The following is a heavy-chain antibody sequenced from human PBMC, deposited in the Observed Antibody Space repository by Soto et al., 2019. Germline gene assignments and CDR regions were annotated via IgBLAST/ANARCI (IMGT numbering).Heavy chain of an antibody. J-gene: IGHJ4*02. D-gene: IGHD6-19*01. V-gene: IGHV4-34*01. CDR2: SNHSGST. Sequence: QVQLQQWGAGLLKPSETLSLTCAVYGGSFSGYYWSWIRQPPGKGLEWIGASNHSGSTNYNPSLKSRVTISVETSQKHFSLKLSSVTAADTAVYYCARSYSSGWLVYWGQGTLVTVSS. CDR1: GGSFSGYY. CDR3: ARSYSSGWLVY.